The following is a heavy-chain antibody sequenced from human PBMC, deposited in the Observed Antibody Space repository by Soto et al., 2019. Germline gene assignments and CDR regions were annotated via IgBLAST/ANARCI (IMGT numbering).Heavy chain of an antibody. CDR1: GFTFSDYY. V-gene: IGHV3-11*01. J-gene: IGHJ5*02. CDR3: ARRSSSPWFDP. D-gene: IGHD6-6*01. Sequence: GGSLRLSCAASGFTFSDYYMSWIRQSPGKGLEWVSYISSSGSIIYYADSVKGRFTISRDNAKNSLYLQMNSLRAEDTAVYYCARRSSSPWFDPWGQGTLVTVSS. CDR2: ISSSGSII.